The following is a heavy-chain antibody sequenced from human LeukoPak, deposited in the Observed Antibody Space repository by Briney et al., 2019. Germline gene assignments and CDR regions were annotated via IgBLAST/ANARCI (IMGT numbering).Heavy chain of an antibody. V-gene: IGHV4-59*01. D-gene: IGHD3-22*01. CDR3: ARTDSYYDTSGYWHYYFDY. J-gene: IGHJ4*02. Sequence: SETLSLTCTVSGRSISSYYWSWIRHPPGKGLEWIGYIYYSGSPNYNPSLKTRVTISVDTSKNQFSLKLSYVTAEDRAVYYCARTDSYYDTSGYWHYYFDYWGQGTLVTVSS. CDR2: IYYSGSP. CDR1: GRSISSYY.